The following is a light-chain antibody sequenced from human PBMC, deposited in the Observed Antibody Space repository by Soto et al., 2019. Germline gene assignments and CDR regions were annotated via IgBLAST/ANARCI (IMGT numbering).Light chain of an antibody. V-gene: IGLV1-44*01. CDR1: SSNIGSNT. Sequence: QSVLTQPPSASGTPGQRVTISCSGSSSNIGSNTVNWHQQLPGTAPKLLIYSDNQGPSGVPDRFSVSKSGTSVSLAISGLESDDEADYYCAEYDYSLNGLVFGGGTKLTVL. J-gene: IGLJ2*01. CDR3: AEYDYSLNGLV. CDR2: SDN.